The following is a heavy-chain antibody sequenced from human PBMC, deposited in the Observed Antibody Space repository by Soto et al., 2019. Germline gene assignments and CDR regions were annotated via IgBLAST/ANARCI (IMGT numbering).Heavy chain of an antibody. J-gene: IGHJ4*02. CDR3: AASIPGYSNDPGGLQIDY. CDR1: GFTFTSSA. CDR2: IVVGSGNT. V-gene: IGHV1-58*01. D-gene: IGHD6-13*01. Sequence: ASVKVSCKASGFTFTSSAVQWVRQARGQRLEWIGWIVVGSGNTNYAQKFQERVTITRDMSTSTAFMGLSSLGSEDTAWYYCAASIPGYSNDPGGLQIDYWGQGTLVTVSS.